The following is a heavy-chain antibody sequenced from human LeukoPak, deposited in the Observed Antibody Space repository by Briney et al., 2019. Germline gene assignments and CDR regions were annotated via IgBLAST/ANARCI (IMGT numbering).Heavy chain of an antibody. D-gene: IGHD3-22*01. Sequence: ASVKVSCKASGYTFTGYYMHWVRQAPGQGLEWMGWINPNSGGTNYAQKFQGRVTMTRDASISTAYMELSRLRSGDTAVYYCARERPGAYYDSSGKRGDYFDYWGQGTLVTVSS. CDR3: ARERPGAYYDSSGKRGDYFDY. V-gene: IGHV1-2*02. CDR1: GYTFTGYY. CDR2: INPNSGGT. J-gene: IGHJ4*02.